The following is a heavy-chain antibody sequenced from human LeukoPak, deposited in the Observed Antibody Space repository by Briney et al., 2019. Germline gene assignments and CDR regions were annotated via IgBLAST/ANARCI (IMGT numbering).Heavy chain of an antibody. J-gene: IGHJ4*02. V-gene: IGHV1-2*04. D-gene: IGHD6-13*01. CDR1: GYTFTGYY. CDR3: AREVSAAASYYFDY. Sequence: ASVKVSCKASGYTFTGYYMQWARQAPGQGLEWMGWINPNSGGTNYAQKFQGWVTMTRDTSISTAYMELSRLRSDDTAVYYCAREVSAAASYYFDYWGQGTLVTVSS. CDR2: INPNSGGT.